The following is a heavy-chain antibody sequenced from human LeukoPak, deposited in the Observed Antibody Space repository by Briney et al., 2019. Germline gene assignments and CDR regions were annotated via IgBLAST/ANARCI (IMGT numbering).Heavy chain of an antibody. J-gene: IGHJ4*02. CDR3: ARVGHYGSGSFDY. V-gene: IGHV4-39*07. D-gene: IGHD3-10*01. CDR2: IYYSGST. Sequence: SETLSLTCTVSGGSFSSSSYYWGWIRQPPGKGLAWIGSIYYSGSTYYNPSLKSRVTISVDTSKNQFSLKLSSVTAADTAVYYCARVGHYGSGSFDYWGQGTLVTVSS. CDR1: GGSFSSSSYY.